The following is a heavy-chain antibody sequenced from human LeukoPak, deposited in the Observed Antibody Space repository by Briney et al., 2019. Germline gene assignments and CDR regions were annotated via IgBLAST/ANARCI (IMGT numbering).Heavy chain of an antibody. V-gene: IGHV3-30*03. Sequence: QTGGSLRLSCAASGFTFSNSDIHWVRQAPGKGLEWVAIISYDGSDKYYADSVKGRFTISRDNSKNTLYMQVNSLRAEDTAVYYCAGGGNSRHHFDYWGQGTLVTVSS. J-gene: IGHJ4*02. CDR3: AGGGNSRHHFDY. CDR2: ISYDGSDK. CDR1: GFTFSNSD. D-gene: IGHD3-16*01.